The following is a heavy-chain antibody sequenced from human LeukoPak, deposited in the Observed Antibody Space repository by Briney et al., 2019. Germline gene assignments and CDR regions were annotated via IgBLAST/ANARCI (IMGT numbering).Heavy chain of an antibody. J-gene: IGHJ3*01. CDR1: GFTFRSYS. CDR3: ATEGVGRVPHDAFEV. Sequence: PGGSLRLSCGASGFTFRSYSMNWVRQAPGKGLEGVSYIGSSSSTIYYADSVKGRFTISRDNAKNSLYLQMNSLRAEDTAVYYCATEGVGRVPHDAFEVWGQGTMVTVSS. V-gene: IGHV3-48*04. CDR2: IGSSSSTI. D-gene: IGHD3-3*01.